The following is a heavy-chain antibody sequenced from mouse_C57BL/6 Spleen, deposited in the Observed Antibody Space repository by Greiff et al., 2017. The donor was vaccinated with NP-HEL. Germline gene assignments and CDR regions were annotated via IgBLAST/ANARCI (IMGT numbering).Heavy chain of an antibody. CDR2: IYPGNGDT. CDR1: GYTFTSYN. V-gene: IGHV1-12*01. Sequence: QVQLQQSGAELVRPGASVKMSCKASGYTFTSYNMNWVKQTPRQGLEWIGAIYPGNGDTSYNQKFKGKATLTVDKSSSTAYMQLSSLTSEDSAGYYCARSHYAMDYWGQGTSVTVSS. J-gene: IGHJ4*01. CDR3: ARSHYAMDY.